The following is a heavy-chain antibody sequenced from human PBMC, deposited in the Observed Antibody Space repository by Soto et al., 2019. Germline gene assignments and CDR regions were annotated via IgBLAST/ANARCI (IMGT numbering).Heavy chain of an antibody. Sequence: VQLVESGGGLVQPGRSLRLSCAASGFSFSSYWIHWVRQPPGKGLEWVSRIKGDEYTMDYADSVRGRFTISRDNAKNTVYLQMNSLRVEETAVYYCARGGLGSYLLDSWGQGTLVTVSS. CDR3: ARGGLGSYLLDS. D-gene: IGHD3-10*01. J-gene: IGHJ4*02. CDR1: GFSFSSYW. V-gene: IGHV3-74*01. CDR2: IKGDEYTM.